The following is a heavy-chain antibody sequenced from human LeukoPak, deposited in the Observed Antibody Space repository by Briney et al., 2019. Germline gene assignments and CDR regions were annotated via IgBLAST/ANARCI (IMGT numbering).Heavy chain of an antibody. CDR3: ARDGGYPYYYYYYGMDV. J-gene: IGHJ6*02. D-gene: IGHD3-22*01. CDR2: IYTSGST. Sequence: PSETLSLTCTVSGGSISSYYWSWIRQPAGKGLEWIGRIYTSGSTNYNPALKSRVTMSVDTSKNQFSLKLSSVAAADTAVYYCARDGGYPYYYYYYGMDVWGQGTTVTVSS. V-gene: IGHV4-4*07. CDR1: GGSISSYY.